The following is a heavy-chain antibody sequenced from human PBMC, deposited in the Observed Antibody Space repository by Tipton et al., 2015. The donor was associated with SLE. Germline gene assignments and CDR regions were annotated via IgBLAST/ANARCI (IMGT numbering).Heavy chain of an antibody. CDR3: ARAPNWYFDL. CDR2: IYYSGST. CDR1: GGSISSYY. V-gene: IGHV4-59*01. J-gene: IGHJ2*01. Sequence: TLSLTCTVSGGSISSYYWSWIRQPPGKGLEWIGYIYYSGSTNHNPSLKSRVTISVDTSKNQFSLKLSSVTAADTAVYYCARAPNWYFDLWGRGTLVTVSS.